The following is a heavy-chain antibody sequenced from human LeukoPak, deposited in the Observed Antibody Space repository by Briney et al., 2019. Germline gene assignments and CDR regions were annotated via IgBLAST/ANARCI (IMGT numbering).Heavy chain of an antibody. V-gene: IGHV3-53*01. CDR3: ARVRLWGTTLPFDY. CDR2: LYSAGST. D-gene: IGHD3-16*01. CDR1: GFTVSSNY. Sequence: GGSLRLSCAASGFTVSSNYMSWVRQAPGKGLEWVSVLYSAGSTYYADSVKGRFTISRDNSKNTLYLRMNSLRAEDTAVYYCARVRLWGTTLPFDYWGQGTLVTVSS. J-gene: IGHJ4*02.